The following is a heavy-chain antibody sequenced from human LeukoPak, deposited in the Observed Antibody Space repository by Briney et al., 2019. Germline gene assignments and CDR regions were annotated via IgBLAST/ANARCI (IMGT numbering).Heavy chain of an antibody. CDR2: INPKTDVT. D-gene: IGHD1-26*01. Sequence: ASVKVSCKASGYTFTDYYLHWVRQAPGHGLEWMGWINPKTDVTKYAQNFQGRVTMTRDTSISTAYMEVSRLRSDDTAVFYCARDLAMYSPDLDYWGQGTLVTVSS. J-gene: IGHJ4*02. V-gene: IGHV1-2*02. CDR3: ARDLAMYSPDLDY. CDR1: GYTFTDYY.